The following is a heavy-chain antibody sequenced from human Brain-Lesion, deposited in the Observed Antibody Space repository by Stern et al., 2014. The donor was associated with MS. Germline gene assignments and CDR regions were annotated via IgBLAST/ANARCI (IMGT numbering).Heavy chain of an antibody. V-gene: IGHV5-51*01. CDR2: IWPGGSDT. Sequence: EVQLVESGAEVKKPGESLKISCKGSGYRFNSNWIGWVRQMPGKGLEWMGIIWPGGSDTNYTPSFQGRVPISADKSITTAYLQWSSLQASDTAMYYCARRGDSSSSGFDYWGQGTLVIVSS. D-gene: IGHD6-6*01. CDR1: GYRFNSNW. J-gene: IGHJ4*02. CDR3: ARRGDSSSSGFDY.